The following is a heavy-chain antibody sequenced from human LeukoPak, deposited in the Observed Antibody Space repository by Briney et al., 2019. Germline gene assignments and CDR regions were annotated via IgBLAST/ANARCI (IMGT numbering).Heavy chain of an antibody. D-gene: IGHD5-12*01. J-gene: IGHJ4*02. CDR3: ARGRYGGYTFDY. V-gene: IGHV4-59*01. CDR1: GGSISSYY. CDR2: IYYGGST. Sequence: KSSETLSLTCTVSGGSISSYYWSWIRQPPGKGLEWIGYIYYGGSTNYNPSLKSRVTISVDTSKNQFSLKLSSVTAADTAVCYCARGRYGGYTFDYWGQGTLVTVSS.